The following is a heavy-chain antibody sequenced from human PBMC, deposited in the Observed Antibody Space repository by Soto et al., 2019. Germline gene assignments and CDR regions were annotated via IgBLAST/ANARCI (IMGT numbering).Heavy chain of an antibody. D-gene: IGHD3-3*01. CDR2: ISYDGSNK. CDR1: GFTFSSYA. CDR3: ARDHPLYDFWSGYFPSPTQSYGMDV. Sequence: GGSLRLSCAASGFTFSSYAMHWVRQAPGKGLEWVAVISYDGSNKYYADSVKGRFTISRDNSKNTLYLQMNSLRAEDTAVYYCARDHPLYDFWSGYFPSPTQSYGMDVWGQGTTVTVSS. J-gene: IGHJ6*02. V-gene: IGHV3-30-3*01.